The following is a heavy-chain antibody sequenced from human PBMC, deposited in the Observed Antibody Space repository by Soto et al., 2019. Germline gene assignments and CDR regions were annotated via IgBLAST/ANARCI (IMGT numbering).Heavy chain of an antibody. Sequence: QVQLVQSGAEVKKPGASVKVSCKASGYTFTSYAMHWVRQARGQRLEWMGWINAGNGNTKYSQKFQGRVTITRDTSASTAYMELSSLRSEDTAVYYCARDGGSYWGYYYGMDVWGQGTTVTVSS. CDR1: GYTFTSYA. V-gene: IGHV1-3*01. CDR2: INAGNGNT. J-gene: IGHJ6*02. CDR3: ARDGGSYWGYYYGMDV. D-gene: IGHD1-26*01.